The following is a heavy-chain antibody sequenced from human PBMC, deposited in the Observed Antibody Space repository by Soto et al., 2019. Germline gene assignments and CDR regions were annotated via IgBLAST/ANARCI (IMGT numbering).Heavy chain of an antibody. D-gene: IGHD3-22*01. Sequence: SVKVSCKASGYTFTGYYMHWVRQAPGQGLEWMGWINPNSGGTNYAQKFQGRVTMTRDTSISTAYMELSRLRSDDTAVYYCARIGQYYDSSGYYPWGQGTLVTVSS. V-gene: IGHV1-2*02. J-gene: IGHJ5*02. CDR1: GYTFTGYY. CDR2: INPNSGGT. CDR3: ARIGQYYDSSGYYP.